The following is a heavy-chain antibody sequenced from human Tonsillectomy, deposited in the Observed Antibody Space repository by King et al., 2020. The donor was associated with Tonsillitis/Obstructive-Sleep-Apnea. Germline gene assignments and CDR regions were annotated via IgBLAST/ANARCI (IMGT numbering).Heavy chain of an antibody. V-gene: IGHV4-34*01. D-gene: IGHD6-13*01. CDR3: ARGRPLIAAAVAYYYYMDV. CDR1: GGSFSGYY. Sequence: VQLQQWGAGLLKPSETLSLTCAVYGGSFSGYYWSWIRQPPGKGLEWIGEINHSGGTNYNQSLKSRVTISVDTSKNQFSLKLSSVTAADTAVYYCARGRPLIAAAVAYYYYMDVWGKGTTVTVSS. CDR2: INHSGGT. J-gene: IGHJ6*03.